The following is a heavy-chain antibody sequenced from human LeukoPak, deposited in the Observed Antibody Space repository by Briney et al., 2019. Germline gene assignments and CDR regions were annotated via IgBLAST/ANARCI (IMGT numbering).Heavy chain of an antibody. CDR2: ISGSGTTV. Sequence: PGGSLRLSCAASGFTFSSYGMHWVRQAPGQGLEWVAYISGSGTTVYYADSVKGRFTISRDNAKNSLFLQMNSLRAEDTADYYCAREKFYDNSGYDYWGQGTLVTVSS. CDR3: AREKFYDNSGYDY. V-gene: IGHV3-48*04. CDR1: GFTFSSYG. J-gene: IGHJ4*02. D-gene: IGHD3-22*01.